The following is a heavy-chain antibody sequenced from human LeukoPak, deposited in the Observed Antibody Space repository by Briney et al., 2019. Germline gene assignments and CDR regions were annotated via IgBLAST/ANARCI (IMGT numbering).Heavy chain of an antibody. CDR2: IENTGTT. CDR1: GFTVGTSY. D-gene: IGHD2-8*02. Sequence: GGSLRLSCVASGFTVGTSYMTWVRQAPGGGLECVSFIENTGTTYYADSVKGRFTISRDSSELTLYLQMNSLRAEDTAVYYCARGGKPGGFDIWGQGTMVTVAS. J-gene: IGHJ3*02. CDR3: ARGGKPGGFDI. V-gene: IGHV3-66*01.